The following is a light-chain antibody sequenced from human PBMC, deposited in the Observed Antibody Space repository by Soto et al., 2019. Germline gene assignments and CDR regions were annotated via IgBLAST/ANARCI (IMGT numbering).Light chain of an antibody. V-gene: IGKV3-15*01. J-gene: IGKJ2*01. CDR1: QSVSHN. CDR3: EQYNSWLPLYT. CDR2: GAS. Sequence: EIVMTQSPATLSVSPGEGATLSCTASQSVSHNLAWYQQKPGQAPRLLIYGASTRATGIPTRFSGSGSGTEFTLTISSLQSEDFADYYCEQYNSWLPLYTFGQGTKLEIK.